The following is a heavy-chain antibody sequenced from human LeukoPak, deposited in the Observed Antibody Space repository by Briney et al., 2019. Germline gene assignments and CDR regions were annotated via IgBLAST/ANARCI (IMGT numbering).Heavy chain of an antibody. CDR2: INSDGSST. Sequence: GGSLRLSCAASGFTFSSYSMNWVRQAPGKGLVWVSRINSDGSSTSYADSVKGRFTISRDNAKNALYLQMNSLRAEDTAVYYCARDSEGDYYFDYWGQGTLVTVSS. CDR3: ARDSEGDYYFDY. D-gene: IGHD1-26*01. J-gene: IGHJ4*02. CDR1: GFTFSSYS. V-gene: IGHV3-74*01.